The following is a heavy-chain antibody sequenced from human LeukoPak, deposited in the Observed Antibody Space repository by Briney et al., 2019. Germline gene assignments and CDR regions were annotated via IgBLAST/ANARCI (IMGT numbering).Heavy chain of an antibody. V-gene: IGHV3-21*01. D-gene: IGHD6-13*01. CDR1: GFTFSSYS. Sequence: GGSLRLSCAASGFTFSSYSMNWVRQAPGKGLEWVSSISSSSSYIYYADSVKGRFTISRDNAKNSLYLQMNSLRAEDTAVYYCARDRGGIAAADYWGQGTLVTVSS. CDR2: ISSSSSYI. J-gene: IGHJ4*02. CDR3: ARDRGGIAAADY.